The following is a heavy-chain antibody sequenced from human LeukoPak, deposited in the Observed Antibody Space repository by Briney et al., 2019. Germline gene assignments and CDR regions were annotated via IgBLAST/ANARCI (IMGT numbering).Heavy chain of an antibody. D-gene: IGHD5-12*01. J-gene: IGHJ5*02. CDR2: IYHSGST. Sequence: SETLSLTCTVSGGSISSYSWSWIRQPPGKGLEWIGYIYHSGSTYYNPSLKSRVTISVDRSKNQFSLKLSSVTAADTAVYYCARVPTSEDVPKGFDPWGQGTLVTVSS. CDR1: GGSISSYS. V-gene: IGHV4-30-2*01. CDR3: ARVPTSEDVPKGFDP.